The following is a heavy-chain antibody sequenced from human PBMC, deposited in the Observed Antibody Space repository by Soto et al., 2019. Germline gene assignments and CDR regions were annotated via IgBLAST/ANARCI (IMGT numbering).Heavy chain of an antibody. CDR2: ISGIGDRA. Sequence: WWSLILSCSSSLFTFISYAMNWVRQAPVKGPDWVSGISGIGDRAYHANSVKGRFTISRDNSKNTLYLQVNSLRDEETAVYYCTKGYGASHYTLDYWGQGSQVTVSS. D-gene: IGHD1-26*01. CDR3: TKGYGASHYTLDY. J-gene: IGHJ4*02. V-gene: IGHV3-23*01. CDR1: LFTFISYA.